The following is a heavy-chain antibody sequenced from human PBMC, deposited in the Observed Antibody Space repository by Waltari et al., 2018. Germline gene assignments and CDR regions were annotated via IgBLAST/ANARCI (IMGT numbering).Heavy chain of an antibody. CDR3: ARAASRRITIFGVVPSVGWFDP. Sequence: QVQLQPWGAGLLKPSATLSLPCAVSGGSFTGYYWPWIRNPPGNGLPRIGEINHSGSTNYNPSLKSRVTISVDTSKNQFSLKLSSVTAADTAVYYCARAASRRITIFGVVPSVGWFDPWGQGTLVTVSS. CDR2: INHSGST. V-gene: IGHV4-34*01. CDR1: GGSFTGYY. J-gene: IGHJ5*02. D-gene: IGHD3-3*01.